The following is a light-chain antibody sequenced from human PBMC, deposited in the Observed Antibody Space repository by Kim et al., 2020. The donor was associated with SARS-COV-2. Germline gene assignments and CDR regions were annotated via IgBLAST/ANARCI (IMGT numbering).Light chain of an antibody. CDR1: KLGDKY. CDR2: QDS. Sequence: SYELTQPPSVSVSPGQTASITCSGDKLGDKYACWYQQKPGQSPVLVIYQDSKRPSGIPERFSGSNSGNTATLTISGTQAMDEADYYCQACDSSTSTVFGG. J-gene: IGLJ2*01. V-gene: IGLV3-1*01. CDR3: QACDSSTSTV.